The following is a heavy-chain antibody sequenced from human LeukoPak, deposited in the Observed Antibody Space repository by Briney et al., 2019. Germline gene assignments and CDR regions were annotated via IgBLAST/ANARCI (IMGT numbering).Heavy chain of an antibody. D-gene: IGHD3-22*01. V-gene: IGHV1-18*01. CDR1: GFTFTNNA. Sequence: ASVKLSCETSGFTFTNNAITWVRRAPGQGLEWLGWISVYNGNTNYAQKLQGRVTMTTDTSTTTVYMELRSLRSDDTAVYYCARNHPYYYDSNGLYFFDYWGQGTLVTVSS. CDR2: ISVYNGNT. J-gene: IGHJ4*02. CDR3: ARNHPYYYDSNGLYFFDY.